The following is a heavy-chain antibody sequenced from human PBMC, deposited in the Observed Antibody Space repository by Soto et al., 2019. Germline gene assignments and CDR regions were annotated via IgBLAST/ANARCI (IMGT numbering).Heavy chain of an antibody. V-gene: IGHV4-59*01. CDR3: ARNPSGGFGELFPRDYYYYMDV. CDR1: GGSISSYY. D-gene: IGHD3-10*01. Sequence: QVQLQESGPGLVKPSETLSLTCTVSGGSISSYYWSWIRQPPGKGLEWIGYIYYSGSTNYNPSLKGRVTISVDTSKNQFSLKLSSVTAADTAVYYCARNPSGGFGELFPRDYYYYMDVWGKGTTVTVSS. CDR2: IYYSGST. J-gene: IGHJ6*03.